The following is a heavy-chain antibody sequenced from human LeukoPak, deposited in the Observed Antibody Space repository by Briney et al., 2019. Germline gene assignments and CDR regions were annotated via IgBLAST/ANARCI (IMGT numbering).Heavy chain of an antibody. CDR2: ISGSGGST. D-gene: IGHD2-15*01. V-gene: IGHV3-23*01. Sequence: GGSPRLSCAASGFTFSSYAMSWVRQAPGKGLEWVSAISGSGGSTYYADSVKGRFTISRDNSKNTLYLQMNSLRAEDTAVYYCAKNLGYCSGGSCYSSKGFDYWGQGTLVTVSS. CDR1: GFTFSSYA. CDR3: AKNLGYCSGGSCYSSKGFDY. J-gene: IGHJ4*02.